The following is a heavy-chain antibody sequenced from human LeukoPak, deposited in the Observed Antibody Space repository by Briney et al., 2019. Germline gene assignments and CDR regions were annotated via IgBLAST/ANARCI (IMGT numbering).Heavy chain of an antibody. V-gene: IGHV4-34*01. Sequence: AGGSLRLSCAASGFTFSSYWMSWIRQPPGKGLEWIGEINHSGSTNYNPSLKSRVTISVDTSKNQFSLRLSSVTAADTAVYYCARGGFYCGGDCYVDYWGQGTLVTVSS. CDR1: GFTFSSYW. CDR2: INHSGST. D-gene: IGHD2-21*02. CDR3: ARGGFYCGGDCYVDY. J-gene: IGHJ4*02.